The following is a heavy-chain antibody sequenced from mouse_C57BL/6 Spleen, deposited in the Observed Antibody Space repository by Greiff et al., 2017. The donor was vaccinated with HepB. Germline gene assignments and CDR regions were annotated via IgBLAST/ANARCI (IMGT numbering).Heavy chain of an antibody. D-gene: IGHD1-1*01. CDR3: TRARKNYGSGYEGGYYFDY. J-gene: IGHJ2*01. CDR1: GYTFTSYW. V-gene: IGHV1-64*01. Sequence: QVQLQQPGAELVKPGASVKLSCKASGYTFTSYWMHWVKQRPGQGLEWIGMIHPNSGSTNYNEKFKSKATLTVDKSSSTAYMQLSSLTSEDSAVYYWTRARKNYGSGYEGGYYFDYWGQGTTLTVSS. CDR2: IHPNSGST.